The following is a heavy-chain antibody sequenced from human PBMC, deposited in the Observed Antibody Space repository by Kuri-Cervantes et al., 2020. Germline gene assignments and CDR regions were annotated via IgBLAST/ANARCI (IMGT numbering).Heavy chain of an antibody. Sequence: GESLKISCAASGFTFSNYYMNWVRQAPGKGLEWVSSISSSSSYIYYADSVKGRFTISRDNAKNSLYLQMNSLRAEDTAVYHCARQWLVQEGDAFDIWGQGTMVTVSS. D-gene: IGHD6-19*01. CDR2: ISSSSSYI. V-gene: IGHV3-21*01. CDR3: ARQWLVQEGDAFDI. J-gene: IGHJ3*02. CDR1: GFTFSNYY.